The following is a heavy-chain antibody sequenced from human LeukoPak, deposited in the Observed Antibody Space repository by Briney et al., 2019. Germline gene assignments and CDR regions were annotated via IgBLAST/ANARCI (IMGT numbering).Heavy chain of an antibody. V-gene: IGHV3-30-3*01. CDR2: ISYDGSNK. Sequence: GGSLRLSCAASGFTFSSYAMHWVRQAPGKGLEWVAVISYDGSNKYYADSVKGRFTISRDNSKNTLYLQMNSLRAEDTAVYYCAKGLDSSGDDAFDIWGQGTMVTVSS. CDR1: GFTFSSYA. CDR3: AKGLDSSGDDAFDI. D-gene: IGHD3-22*01. J-gene: IGHJ3*02.